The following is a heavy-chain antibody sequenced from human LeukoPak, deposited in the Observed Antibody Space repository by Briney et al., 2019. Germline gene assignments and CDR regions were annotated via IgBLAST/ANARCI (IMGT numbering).Heavy chain of an antibody. Sequence: PGGSLRLSCAASAFTFSSYWMSWVRQAPGKGLEWVANIKEDGSDKNYVDSVKGRFTISRDNAKNTLYLQMNSLRAEDTAVYYCARSHYYGSGSYLYYFDYWGQGTLVTVSS. CDR1: AFTFSSYW. CDR3: ARSHYYGSGSYLYYFDY. V-gene: IGHV3-7*03. CDR2: IKEDGSDK. D-gene: IGHD3-10*01. J-gene: IGHJ4*02.